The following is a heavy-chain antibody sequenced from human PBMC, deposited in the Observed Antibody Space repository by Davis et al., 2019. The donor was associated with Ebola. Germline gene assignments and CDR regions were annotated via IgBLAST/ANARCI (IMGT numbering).Heavy chain of an antibody. D-gene: IGHD6-13*01. J-gene: IGHJ4*02. CDR1: GYTFTSYG. Sequence: ASVKVSCKASGYTFTSYGISWVRQAPGQGLEWMGWISAYNGNTNYAQKFQGRVTMTTDTSTSTAYMELRSLRSDDTAVYYCASDRGLIAAAGTKDYWGQGTLVTVSS. V-gene: IGHV1-18*01. CDR3: ASDRGLIAAAGTKDY. CDR2: ISAYNGNT.